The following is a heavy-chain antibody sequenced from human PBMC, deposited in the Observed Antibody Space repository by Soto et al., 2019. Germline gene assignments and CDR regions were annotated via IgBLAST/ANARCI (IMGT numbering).Heavy chain of an antibody. D-gene: IGHD6-19*01. CDR3: ARSSVAGAGYFQH. Sequence: PSETLSITCTVSGGSVCGGVYYWNWIRQHPEKGLEWIGYIYYSGSTYYNPSLRSRVTISADTSKNQFSLKLSSVTVADTAVYYCARSSVAGAGYFQHWGQGTQVTVSS. CDR2: IYYSGST. CDR1: GGSVCGGVYY. J-gene: IGHJ1*01. V-gene: IGHV4-31*03.